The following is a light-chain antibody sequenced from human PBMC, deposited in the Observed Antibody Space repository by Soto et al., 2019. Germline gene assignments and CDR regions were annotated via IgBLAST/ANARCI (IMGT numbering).Light chain of an antibody. CDR3: QQYENLPLT. CDR1: QGISNY. J-gene: IGKJ4*01. CDR2: GAS. V-gene: IGKV1-33*01. Sequence: DIQLTQSPTSLSASVKDRVTITCQASQGISNYLNWYQQKPGKAPKLLIYGASNLETGVPSRFSGSGSGTDFTFTISSLQPEDIATYYCQQYENLPLTFGGGTKVDI.